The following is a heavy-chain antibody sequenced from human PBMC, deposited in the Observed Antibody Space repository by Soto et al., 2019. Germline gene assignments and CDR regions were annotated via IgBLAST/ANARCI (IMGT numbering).Heavy chain of an antibody. Sequence: ASVKVSCKASGYTFTSYGISWVRQAPGQGLEWMGWISAYNGNTNYAQKPQGRVTMTTDTSTSTAYMELRSLRSDDTAVYYCARGRGYCGGDCYLIPYDYWGQGTLVTVS. CDR2: ISAYNGNT. CDR1: GYTFTSYG. CDR3: ARGRGYCGGDCYLIPYDY. D-gene: IGHD2-21*02. J-gene: IGHJ4*02. V-gene: IGHV1-18*01.